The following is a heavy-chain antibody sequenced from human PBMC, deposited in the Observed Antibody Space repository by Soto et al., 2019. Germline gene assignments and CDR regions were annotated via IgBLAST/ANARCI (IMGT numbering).Heavy chain of an antibody. V-gene: IGHV3-23*01. CDR1: GFTFRTYA. Sequence: VGSLRLSCAASGFTFRTYAMNWVRQAPGKGLEWISAISGSGSFTHYADSVRGRFTISRDNSQNQLYLQMNNLRGDDTAMYYCAKIPTGSGSSKFDYWGQGIQVTVSS. D-gene: IGHD3-10*01. CDR2: ISGSGSFT. CDR3: AKIPTGSGSSKFDY. J-gene: IGHJ4*02.